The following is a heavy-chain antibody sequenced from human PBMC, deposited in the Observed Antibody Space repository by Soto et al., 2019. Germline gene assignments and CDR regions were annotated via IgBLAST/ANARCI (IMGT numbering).Heavy chain of an antibody. CDR1: GFTFSSYA. J-gene: IGHJ4*02. CDR2: ISYDGSNK. Sequence: GGSLRLSCAASGFTFSSYAMHWVRQAPGKGLEWVAVISYDGSNKYYADSVKGRFTISRDNSKNTLYLQMNSLRAEDTAVYYCARDRPTYYYDSSGYDDGRHYWGQGTLVTVSS. D-gene: IGHD3-22*01. CDR3: ARDRPTYYYDSSGYDDGRHY. V-gene: IGHV3-30-3*01.